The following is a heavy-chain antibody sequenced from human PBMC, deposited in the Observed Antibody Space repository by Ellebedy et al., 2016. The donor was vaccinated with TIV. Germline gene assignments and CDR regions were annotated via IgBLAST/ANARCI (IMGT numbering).Heavy chain of an antibody. J-gene: IGHJ3*01. Sequence: GGSLRLXXAASGFTFSSYWMSWVRQAPGKGLEWVANIKQDGSEKYYVDSVKGRFTISRDNAKNSLYLQMNSLRSDDTAVYYCARDYDYLWGIWGQGTMVTVSS. V-gene: IGHV3-7*05. CDR2: IKQDGSEK. CDR1: GFTFSSYW. D-gene: IGHD3-16*01. CDR3: ARDYDYLWGI.